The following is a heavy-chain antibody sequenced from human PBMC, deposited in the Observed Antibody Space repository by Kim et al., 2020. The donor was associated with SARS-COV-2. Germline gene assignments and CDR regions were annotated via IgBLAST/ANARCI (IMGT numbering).Heavy chain of an antibody. CDR3: ARGYCSGGSCYHNWFDP. V-gene: IGHV3-20*04. D-gene: IGHD2-15*01. CDR1: GFTFDDYG. J-gene: IGHJ5*02. CDR2: INWNGGST. Sequence: GGSLRLSCAASGFTFDDYGMSWVRQAPGKGLEWVSGINWNGGSTGYADSVKGRFTISRDNAKNSLYLQMNSLRAEDTALYYCARGYCSGGSCYHNWFDPWGQGTLVTVSS.